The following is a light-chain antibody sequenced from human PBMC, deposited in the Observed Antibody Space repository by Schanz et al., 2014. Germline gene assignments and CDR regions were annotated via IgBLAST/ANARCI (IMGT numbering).Light chain of an antibody. J-gene: IGLJ3*02. CDR1: NSNIGRNV. CDR2: NSD. Sequence: QSVLTQPPSASGTPGQRVTISCSGSNSNIGRNVVNWYQQFPGTAPKLLIHNSDQRPSGVPDRFSASKSGTSASLAISGLXSQDEADYYCAGCDDSLNGWVFGGGTKLTVL. V-gene: IGLV1-44*01. CDR3: AGCDDSLNGWV.